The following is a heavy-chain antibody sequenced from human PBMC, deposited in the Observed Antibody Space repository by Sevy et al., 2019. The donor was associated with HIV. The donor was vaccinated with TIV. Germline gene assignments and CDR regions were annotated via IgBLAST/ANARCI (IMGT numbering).Heavy chain of an antibody. CDR3: ARGKSPAYYYGSGSQQRAQVDP. Sequence: SETLSLTCAVYGGSFSGYYWSWIRQPPGKGLEWIGEINHSGSTNYNPSLKSRVTISVDTSKNQFSLKLRSVTAADTAVYYCARGKSPAYYYGSGSQQRAQVDPWGQGTLVTVSS. D-gene: IGHD3-10*01. J-gene: IGHJ5*02. V-gene: IGHV4-34*01. CDR1: GGSFSGYY. CDR2: INHSGST.